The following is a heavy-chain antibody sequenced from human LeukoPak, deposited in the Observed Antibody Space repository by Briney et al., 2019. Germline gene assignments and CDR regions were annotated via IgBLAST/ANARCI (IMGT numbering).Heavy chain of an antibody. CDR2: IYISGST. D-gene: IGHD3-22*01. V-gene: IGHV4-4*07. CDR1: DASISDYY. CDR3: ARASYDSSGYYYFDY. Sequence: SETLSVTCTVSDASISDYYWNWIRQPVGKGLEWIGRIYISGSTNYNPSLKSRVTTSVGMSKTQFSLKLRSVTAADTAVYYCARASYDSSGYYYFDYWGQGILVTVSS. J-gene: IGHJ4*02.